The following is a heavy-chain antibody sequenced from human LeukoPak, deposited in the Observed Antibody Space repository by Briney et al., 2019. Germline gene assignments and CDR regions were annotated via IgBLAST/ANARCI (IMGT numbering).Heavy chain of an antibody. Sequence: GGSLRLSCAASGFTFSDYYMSWIRQAPGKGLEWVSYISSSSSTIYYADSVKGRFTISRDNAKNSLYLQMNSLRAEDTAVYYCAREDDYGDYACGYWGQGTLVTVSS. CDR2: ISSSSSTI. CDR1: GFTFSDYY. D-gene: IGHD4-17*01. J-gene: IGHJ4*02. V-gene: IGHV3-11*04. CDR3: AREDDYGDYACGY.